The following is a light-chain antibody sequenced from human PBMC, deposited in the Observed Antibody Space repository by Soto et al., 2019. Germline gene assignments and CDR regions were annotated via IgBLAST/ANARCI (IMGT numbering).Light chain of an antibody. V-gene: IGLV4-69*01. J-gene: IGLJ2*01. Sequence: QLVLSQSPSASASLGASVKVTCTLSSGHSNYAIAWHQQQPETGPRFLMKLNSDGSHTKGDGIPDRFSGSISGAERYLTISSLQSEDEADYYCQTWDTGTQVVFGEGPSSPS. CDR2: LNSDGSH. CDR3: QTWDTGTQVV. CDR1: SGHSNYA.